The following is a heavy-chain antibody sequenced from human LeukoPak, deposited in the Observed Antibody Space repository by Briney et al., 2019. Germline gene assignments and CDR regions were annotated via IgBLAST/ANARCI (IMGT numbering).Heavy chain of an antibody. V-gene: IGHV3-23*01. CDR1: GFTFYNFA. CDR2: INGSGGST. Sequence: GGSLRLSCAAPGFTFYNFAMTWVPQAPGKGLEWVSGINGSGGSTYYIDSVKGRFIISRDNSKNTLYLQMNSVSAEDTAVYYCAKDRAYYHLWDGYYRNWFDPWGQGSLVIVSS. CDR3: AKDRAYYHLWDGYYRNWFDP. J-gene: IGHJ5*02. D-gene: IGHD3-3*02.